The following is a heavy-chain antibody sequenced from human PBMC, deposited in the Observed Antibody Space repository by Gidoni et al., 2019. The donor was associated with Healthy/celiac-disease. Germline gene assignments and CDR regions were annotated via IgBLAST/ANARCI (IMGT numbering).Heavy chain of an antibody. CDR3: AKVQGTMNFDY. J-gene: IGHJ4*02. V-gene: IGHV3-23*04. D-gene: IGHD1-1*01. Sequence: EVQLVESGGGLVHPGGSLRLSCSASGFTFSIYDMSWVRQAPGKGLGWVSAISGSGCSKDYADSVKGRFTISRDNSKNTLYLQMNSLRAEDTAVYYCAKVQGTMNFDYWGQGTLVTVSS. CDR2: ISGSGCSK. CDR1: GFTFSIYD.